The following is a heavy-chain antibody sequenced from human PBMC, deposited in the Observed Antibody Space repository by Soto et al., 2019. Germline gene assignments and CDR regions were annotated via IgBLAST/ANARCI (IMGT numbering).Heavy chain of an antibody. D-gene: IGHD6-19*01. CDR1: GFTFSSHW. V-gene: IGHV3-7*01. CDR3: ARVAYGNGWIFDY. CDR2: IKQDGSEK. J-gene: IGHJ4*01. Sequence: GGSLRLSCAASGFTFSSHWMSWVRQAPGKGLEWVANIKQDGSEKYYVDSVKGRFTLSRDNAKNSLQLQMSSLRDEDTAIYFCARVAYGNGWIFDYWGQGTLVTVSS.